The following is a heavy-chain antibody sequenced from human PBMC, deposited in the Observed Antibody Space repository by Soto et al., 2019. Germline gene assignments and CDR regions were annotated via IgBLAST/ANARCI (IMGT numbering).Heavy chain of an antibody. V-gene: IGHV4-59*08. J-gene: IGHJ4*02. CDR1: GCSISSYY. CDR3: ARHPLNGPAAPVW. CDR2: IYYSGST. Sequence: SETLSLTCTVSGCSISSYYWSWIRQPPGKGLEWIGYIYYSGSTNYNPSLKSRVTISVDTSKNQFSLKLSSVTAADTAVYYCARHPLNGPAAPVWWGQGTPVTVSS. D-gene: IGHD6-13*01.